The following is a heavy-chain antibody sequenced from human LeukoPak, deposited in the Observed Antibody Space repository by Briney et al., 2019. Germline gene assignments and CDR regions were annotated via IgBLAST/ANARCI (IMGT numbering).Heavy chain of an antibody. CDR3: ARDRGGATAY. J-gene: IGHJ4*02. CDR1: GGSISSYY. D-gene: IGHD1-26*01. CDR2: IYYSGST. V-gene: IGHV4-59*12. Sequence: SETLSLTCTVSGGSISSYYWSWIRQPPGKGLEWIGYIYYSGSTNYNPSLKSRVTMSVDTSKNQFSLKLSSVTAADTAVYFCARDRGGATAYWGQGTLVTVSS.